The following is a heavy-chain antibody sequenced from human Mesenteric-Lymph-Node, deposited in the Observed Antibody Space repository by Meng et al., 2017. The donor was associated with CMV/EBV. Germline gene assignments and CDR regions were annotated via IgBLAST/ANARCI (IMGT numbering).Heavy chain of an antibody. Sequence: ESLKISCSVSGASISRSSYSWGWIRQPPGKGLEWIGSIYYSGSTYYNPSLKSRVTISVHTSKNLLSLTLTSVTAADTAIYYCASGPQGFDPWGQGTLVTVSS. CDR2: IYYSGST. CDR1: GASISRSSYS. CDR3: ASGPQGFDP. J-gene: IGHJ5*02. V-gene: IGHV4-39*07.